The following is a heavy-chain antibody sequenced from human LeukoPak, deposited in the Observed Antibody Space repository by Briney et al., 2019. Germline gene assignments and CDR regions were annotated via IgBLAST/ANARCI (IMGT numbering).Heavy chain of an antibody. CDR3: AKPHYYGSGSYYAFDY. D-gene: IGHD3-10*01. J-gene: IGHJ4*02. Sequence: GGSLRLPCAASGFTFSSYGMHWVREAPGKGLEWVAVISYDGSNKYYADSVKGRFTISRDNSKNTLYLQMNSLRAEDTAVYYCAKPHYYGSGSYYAFDYWGQGTLVTVSS. CDR2: ISYDGSNK. CDR1: GFTFSSYG. V-gene: IGHV3-30*18.